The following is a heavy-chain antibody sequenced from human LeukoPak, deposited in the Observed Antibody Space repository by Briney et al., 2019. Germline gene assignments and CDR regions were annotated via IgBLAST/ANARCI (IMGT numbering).Heavy chain of an antibody. Sequence: GGSLRLSCAASGFTFSDYAMHWVRQAPGKGLEWVAVISKDGSDKYYPGSVRGRFTTSRDNSKNTIYLQMDSLRAEDTAIYYCARDYRWNYDYWGQGTLVTVSS. D-gene: IGHD1-7*01. CDR2: ISKDGSDK. CDR3: ARDYRWNYDY. CDR1: GFTFSDYA. J-gene: IGHJ4*02. V-gene: IGHV3-30-3*01.